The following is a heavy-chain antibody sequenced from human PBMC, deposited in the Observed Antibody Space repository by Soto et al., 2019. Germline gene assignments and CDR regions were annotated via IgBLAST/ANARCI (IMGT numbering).Heavy chain of an antibody. CDR1: GCTFSSFA. Sequence: PGGSLRLCWAASGCTFSSFAMSRVSQAPGKGLEWVSAISGSGGSTYYADSVKGRFTISRDNSKNTLYLQMNSLRAEDTAVYYCAKGSVIAAAGPTGDYYYMDVWGKGTTVTVSS. CDR2: ISGSGGST. CDR3: AKGSVIAAAGPTGDYYYMDV. D-gene: IGHD6-13*01. J-gene: IGHJ6*03. V-gene: IGHV3-23*01.